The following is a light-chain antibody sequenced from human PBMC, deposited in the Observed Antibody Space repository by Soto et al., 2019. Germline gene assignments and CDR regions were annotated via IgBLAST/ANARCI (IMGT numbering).Light chain of an antibody. CDR1: QSVSSAN. V-gene: IGKV3-11*01. Sequence: EIVLTQSPGTLSLSPGERATLSCRASQSVSSANFAWYQQKPGQAPRLLIYEASNRAAGIPARFSGSGSGTDFTLTITSLEPEDFAVYYCQQRTSWPPWTFGQGTKVDIK. CDR2: EAS. J-gene: IGKJ1*01. CDR3: QQRTSWPPWT.